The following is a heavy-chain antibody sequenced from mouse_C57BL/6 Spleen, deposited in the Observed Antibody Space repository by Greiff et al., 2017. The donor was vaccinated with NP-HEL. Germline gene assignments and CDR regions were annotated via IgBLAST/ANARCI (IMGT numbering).Heavy chain of an antibody. J-gene: IGHJ3*01. D-gene: IGHD2-3*01. CDR2: INPNNGGT. Sequence: EVQLQQSGPELVKPGASVKIPCKASGYTFTDYNMDWVKQSHGKSLEWIGDINPNNGGTIYNQKFKGKATLTVDKSSSTAYMESRSLTYEDTAVYYCARSLDYDGYYEGFAYWGQGTLVTVSA. CDR3: ARSLDYDGYYEGFAY. CDR1: GYTFTDYN. V-gene: IGHV1-18*01.